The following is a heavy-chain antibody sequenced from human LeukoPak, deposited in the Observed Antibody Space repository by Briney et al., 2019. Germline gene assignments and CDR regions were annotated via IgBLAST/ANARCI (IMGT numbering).Heavy chain of an antibody. CDR2: IKTDGSET. Sequence: GGSLRLSCAASGFTFSNYWLSWVRQAPGKGLEWVANIKTDGSETYYVDAVKGRFTISRDNAKNSLYLQMNNLRVEDTAVYYCVRNLPGAGYWGQGTLVIVSS. V-gene: IGHV3-7*01. CDR1: GFTFSNYW. D-gene: IGHD3-9*01. J-gene: IGHJ4*02. CDR3: VRNLPGAGY.